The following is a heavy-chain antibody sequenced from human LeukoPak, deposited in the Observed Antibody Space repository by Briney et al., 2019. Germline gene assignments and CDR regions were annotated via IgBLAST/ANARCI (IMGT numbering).Heavy chain of an antibody. D-gene: IGHD1-26*01. V-gene: IGHV1-69*13. Sequence: ASVTVSCTSSGGTFTSYAISWVRQAPGPGLEWMGGIIPIFGTAKYGQKFQGRVTITADESTSTAYMELSSLRSEDTAVYYCARDRIVGATSPFLYWGQGTLVTVSS. CDR1: GGTFTSYA. CDR3: ARDRIVGATSPFLY. J-gene: IGHJ4*02. CDR2: IIPIFGTA.